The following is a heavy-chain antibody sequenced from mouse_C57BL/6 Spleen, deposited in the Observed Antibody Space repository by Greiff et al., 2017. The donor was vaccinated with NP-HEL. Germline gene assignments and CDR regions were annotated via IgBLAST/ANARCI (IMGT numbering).Heavy chain of an antibody. D-gene: IGHD1-1*01. V-gene: IGHV1-52*01. CDR2: IDPSDSET. CDR1: GYTFTSYW. Sequence: QVQLQQPGAELVRPGSSVKLSCKASGYTFTSYWMHWVKQRPIQGLEWIGNIDPSDSETHYNQKFKDKATLTVDKSSSTAYMQLSSLTSEDSAVYYCARADLLLRPCFAYWGQGTTLTVSA. CDR3: ARADLLLRPCFAY. J-gene: IGHJ2*01.